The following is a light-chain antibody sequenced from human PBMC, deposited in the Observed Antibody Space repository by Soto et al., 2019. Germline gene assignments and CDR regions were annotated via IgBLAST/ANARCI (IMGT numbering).Light chain of an antibody. J-gene: IGLJ2*01. CDR1: SSDVGGYNY. V-gene: IGLV2-14*03. CDR2: DVS. Sequence: QSALTQPAFVSGSPGQSITISCAGTSSDVGGYNYVSWYQQHPGKAPKLMIFDVSNRPSGISYRFSGSKAGNTASLTISGLQAEDEADYYCSSYASNSPVVFGGGTKLTV. CDR3: SSYASNSPVV.